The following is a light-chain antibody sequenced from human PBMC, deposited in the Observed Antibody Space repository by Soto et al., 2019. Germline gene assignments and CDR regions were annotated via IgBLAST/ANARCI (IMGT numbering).Light chain of an antibody. Sequence: EIVLTQSPATLSLSPGERATLSCRASQSVSSYLAWYQQKPGQAPKLLIYEASNRATGIPARFSGSGSGTDFILTISSLAPEDFAVYYCQHRSNWPPYTFGQGTKLEIK. CDR2: EAS. CDR3: QHRSNWPPYT. V-gene: IGKV3-11*01. J-gene: IGKJ2*01. CDR1: QSVSSY.